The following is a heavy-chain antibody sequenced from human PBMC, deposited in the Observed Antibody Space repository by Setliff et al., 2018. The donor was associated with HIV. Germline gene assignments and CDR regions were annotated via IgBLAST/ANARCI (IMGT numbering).Heavy chain of an antibody. CDR3: ARRTFGSGRIDP. V-gene: IGHV4-61*09. CDR1: SDSISSGSYY. Sequence: LSLTCSVSSDSISSGSYYWSWIRLPAGKGLEWIGQIHTSGSTNYNPSLKSRLTISIDTSKNQFSLKLNSVTATDTAVYYCARRTFGSGRIDPWGQGTLVTAPQ. J-gene: IGHJ5*02. D-gene: IGHD3-16*01. CDR2: IHTSGST.